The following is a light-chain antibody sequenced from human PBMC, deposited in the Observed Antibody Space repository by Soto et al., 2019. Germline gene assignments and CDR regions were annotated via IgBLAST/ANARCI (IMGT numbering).Light chain of an antibody. CDR2: DAS. V-gene: IGKV3-11*01. CDR1: QSVGSY. Sequence: ILLTQSPATLSLSPGERATLSCRASQSVGSYLVWYQQSPGQAPRLLIYDASSRATGIPARFSGSGSGTDFTLPISTLEPEDFAVYYCQQRSSCPTFGGGTKVDIK. CDR3: QQRSSCPT. J-gene: IGKJ4*01.